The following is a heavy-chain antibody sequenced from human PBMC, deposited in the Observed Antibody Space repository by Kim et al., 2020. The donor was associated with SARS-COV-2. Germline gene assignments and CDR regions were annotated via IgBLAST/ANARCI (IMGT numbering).Heavy chain of an antibody. CDR1: GFTFSSYA. J-gene: IGHJ6*01. V-gene: IGHV3-30*04. CDR3: ARDARQITMVQGVIYYY. CDR2: ISYDGSNK. Sequence: RGSLRLSCAASGFTFSSYAMHWVRQAPGKGLEWVAVISYDGSNKYYVDSVKGRFTISRDNSKNTLYLQMNSLRAEDTAVYYCARDARQITMVQGVIYYY. D-gene: IGHD3-10*01.